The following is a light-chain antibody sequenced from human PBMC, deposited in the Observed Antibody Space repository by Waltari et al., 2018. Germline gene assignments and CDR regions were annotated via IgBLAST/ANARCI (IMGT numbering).Light chain of an antibody. V-gene: IGKV3-20*01. CDR2: GAS. CDR1: QSVGSSF. Sequence: EFVLTQSPGTLSLSPGETATLSCRASQSVGSSFLSWYQQKPGQAPKLLIYGASNRAAGIPDRFSGSGSGTDFTLTISRLEPEDFAVYYCQQYGSSAPWTFGQGTKVEIK. CDR3: QQYGSSAPWT. J-gene: IGKJ1*01.